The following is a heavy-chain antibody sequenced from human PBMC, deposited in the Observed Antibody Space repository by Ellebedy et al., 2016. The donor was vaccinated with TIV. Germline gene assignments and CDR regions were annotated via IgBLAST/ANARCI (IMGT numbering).Heavy chain of an antibody. D-gene: IGHD2-2*01. CDR2: INPSSGGT. J-gene: IGHJ4*02. V-gene: IGHV1-2*02. CDR1: GYTFTGYY. CDR3: AKDSFTGFGSSYSFDF. Sequence: ASVKVSCKASGYTFTGYYMHWVRQAPGQGLEWMGWINPSSGGTNYAQKFQGRVTMTRDTSVSTAYMDLIRLTSDDTAVYYCAKDSFTGFGSSYSFDFWGQGTLVTVSS.